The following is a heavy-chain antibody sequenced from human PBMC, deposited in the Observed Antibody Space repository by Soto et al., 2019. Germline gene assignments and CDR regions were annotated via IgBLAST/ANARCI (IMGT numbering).Heavy chain of an antibody. D-gene: IGHD3-22*01. J-gene: IGHJ2*01. CDR2: IWYDGSHE. V-gene: IGHV3-33*01. CDR3: ARDRCSYDSRAYQGVDWYFDL. Sequence: GGSLRLSCAASGFTFNNYGMHWVRQAPGKGLEWVAVIWYDGSHESYADSVKGRFTISRDNSKNTLYLQMNSLRAEDTAVYYCARDRCSYDSRAYQGVDWYFDLWGRGTLVTVSS. CDR1: GFTFNNYG.